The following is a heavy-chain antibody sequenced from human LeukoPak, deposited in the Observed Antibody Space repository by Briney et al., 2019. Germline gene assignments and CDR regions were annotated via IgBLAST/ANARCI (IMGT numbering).Heavy chain of an antibody. CDR2: ISGSGGST. V-gene: IGHV3-23*01. Sequence: PGGSLRLSCTVSGFTVSSNSMSWVRQAPGKGLEWVSAISGSGGSTYYADSVKGRFTISRDNSKNTLYLQMNSLRAEDTAVYYCASVYGSGSSYYFDYWGRGTLVTVSS. CDR1: GFTVSSNS. D-gene: IGHD3-10*01. CDR3: ASVYGSGSSYYFDY. J-gene: IGHJ4*02.